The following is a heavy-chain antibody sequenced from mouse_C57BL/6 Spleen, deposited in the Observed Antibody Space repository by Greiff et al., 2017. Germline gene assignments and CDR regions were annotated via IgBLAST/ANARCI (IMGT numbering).Heavy chain of an antibody. V-gene: IGHV5-17*01. Sequence: EVQLMESGGGLVKPGGSLKLSCAASGFTFSDYGMHWVRQAPEKGLEWVAYISSGSSTIYYADTVKGRFTISRDNAQNTLFLQMTSLRSEDTAMXYCAPIYYGYDYYAMDYWGQGTSVTVSS. CDR2: ISSGSSTI. J-gene: IGHJ4*01. CDR3: APIYYGYDYYAMDY. CDR1: GFTFSDYG. D-gene: IGHD2-2*01.